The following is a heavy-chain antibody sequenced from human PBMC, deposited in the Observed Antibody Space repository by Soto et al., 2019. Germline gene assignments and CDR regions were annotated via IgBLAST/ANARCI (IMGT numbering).Heavy chain of an antibody. J-gene: IGHJ6*02. D-gene: IGHD4-17*01. CDR3: AKDLRLFGDSNYYGMDV. CDR1: GFTFSSYG. CDR2: ISYDGSNK. V-gene: IGHV3-30*18. Sequence: GGSLRLSCAASGFTFSSYGMHWVRQAPGKGLEWVAVISYDGSNKYYADSVKGRFTISRDNSKNTLHLQMNSLRAEDTAVYYCAKDLRLFGDSNYYGMDVWGQGTTVTVSS.